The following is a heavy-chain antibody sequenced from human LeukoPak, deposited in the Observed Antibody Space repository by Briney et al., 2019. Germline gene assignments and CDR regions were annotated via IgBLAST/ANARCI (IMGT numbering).Heavy chain of an antibody. J-gene: IGHJ6*02. Sequence: GGSLRLSCAASGFRFSSYAVSWVRQAPGKGLEWVSGISGGGDTTYYADSVKGRFTISRDNSKNTLYLQMNSLRAEDTALYYCAKVFCSGGSCYDYYYYYGMDVWGQGTTVTVSS. CDR3: AKVFCSGGSCYDYYYYYGMDV. CDR2: ISGGGDTT. CDR1: GFRFSSYA. D-gene: IGHD2-15*01. V-gene: IGHV3-23*01.